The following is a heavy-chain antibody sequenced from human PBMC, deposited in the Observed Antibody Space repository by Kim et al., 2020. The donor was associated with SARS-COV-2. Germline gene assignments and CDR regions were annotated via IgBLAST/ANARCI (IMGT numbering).Heavy chain of an antibody. CDR3: ARAPLRFLEWLFLGEFDI. J-gene: IGHJ3*02. CDR1: GGSISSGGYS. D-gene: IGHD3-3*01. Sequence: SETLSLTCAVSGGSISSGGYSWSWIRQPPGKGLEWIGYIYHSGSTYYNPSLKSRVTISVDRSKNQFSLKLSSVTAADTAVYYCARAPLRFLEWLFLGEFDIWGQGTMVTVSS. V-gene: IGHV4-30-2*01. CDR2: IYHSGST.